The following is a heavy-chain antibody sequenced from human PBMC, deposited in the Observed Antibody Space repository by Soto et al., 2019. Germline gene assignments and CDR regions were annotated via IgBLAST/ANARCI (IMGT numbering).Heavy chain of an antibody. CDR1: GLIFSNYV. V-gene: IGHV3-23*04. CDR3: AKRPRALLTFDY. D-gene: IGHD1-26*01. CDR2: ISDSGGTS. J-gene: IGHJ4*02. Sequence: EVQLVDSGGGLVQPGGSLRLSCAASGLIFSNYVRSWVRQAPGKGLEWVSSISDSGGTSYYADSVKGRFTISRDNSKNTLYLQMNSLRAEDTAIYYCAKRPRALLTFDYWGQGTLVTVSS.